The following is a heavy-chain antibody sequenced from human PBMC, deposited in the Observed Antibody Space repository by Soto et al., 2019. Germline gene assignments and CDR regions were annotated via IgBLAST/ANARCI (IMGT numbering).Heavy chain of an antibody. CDR2: IWYDGSNK. V-gene: IGHV3-33*01. D-gene: IGHD6-13*01. Sequence: GGSLRLSCAASGFTFSSYGMHWVRQAPGKGLEWVAVIWYDGSNKYYADSVKGRFTISRDNSKNTLYLQMNSLRAEDTAVYYCARDRVYSRSWYWTDYWGQGTLVTV. CDR3: ARDRVYSRSWYWTDY. J-gene: IGHJ4*02. CDR1: GFTFSSYG.